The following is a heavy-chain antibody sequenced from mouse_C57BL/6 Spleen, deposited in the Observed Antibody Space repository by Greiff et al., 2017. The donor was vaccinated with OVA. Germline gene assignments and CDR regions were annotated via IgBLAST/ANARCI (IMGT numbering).Heavy chain of an antibody. V-gene: IGHV1-80*01. J-gene: IGHJ2*01. Sequence: QVQLQQSGAELVKPGASVKISCKASGYAFSSYWMNWVKQRPGKGLEWIGQIYPGDGDTNYNGKFKGKATLTADKSSSTAYMQLSSLTSEDSAVYFCARSNGNYWYFDYWGQGTTLTVSS. CDR1: GYAFSSYW. D-gene: IGHD2-1*01. CDR3: ARSNGNYWYFDY. CDR2: IYPGDGDT.